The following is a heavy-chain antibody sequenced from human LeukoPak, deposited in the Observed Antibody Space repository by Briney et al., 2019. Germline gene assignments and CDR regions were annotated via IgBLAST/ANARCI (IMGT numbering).Heavy chain of an antibody. J-gene: IGHJ4*02. CDR2: ISASETSI. V-gene: IGHV3-48*03. CDR3: VRDNLENQWLERSY. Sequence: GGSLRLSCAASGFTFSLYNMNWARQAPGKGLEWVSQISASETSIKYADSVRGRFTISRDNVKNSVYLQMNSLRAEDTAIYYCVRDNLENQWLERSYWGQGTLVTVSS. D-gene: IGHD6-19*01. CDR1: GFTFSLYN.